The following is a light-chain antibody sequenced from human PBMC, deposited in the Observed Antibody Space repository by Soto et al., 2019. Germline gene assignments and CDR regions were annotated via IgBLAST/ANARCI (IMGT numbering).Light chain of an antibody. Sequence: DIQVTQSPSTLSASVGDRVTITCRASQDISSWLAWYQQKPGKAPKIMIYAASSLQGGVPSRFSGSGSGTEFTLTISSLQPEDFATYYCQQASSFPPTFGQVARLEIK. CDR2: AAS. V-gene: IGKV1-12*01. CDR1: QDISSW. J-gene: IGKJ5*01. CDR3: QQASSFPPT.